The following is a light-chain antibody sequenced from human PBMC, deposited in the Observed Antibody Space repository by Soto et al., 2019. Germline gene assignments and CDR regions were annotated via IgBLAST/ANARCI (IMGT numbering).Light chain of an antibody. V-gene: IGKV1-5*01. CDR3: QQYDTYPWT. CDR2: DVS. J-gene: IGKJ1*01. Sequence: DIQMTQSPSTLSASVGDRVTITCRASQSFSSWLAWYQQKPGKAPKLLIYDVSTLQSGVPSRFSGGGSGTEFTLTISSLQHDDFATYYCQQYDTYPWTFGQGTKVEIK. CDR1: QSFSSW.